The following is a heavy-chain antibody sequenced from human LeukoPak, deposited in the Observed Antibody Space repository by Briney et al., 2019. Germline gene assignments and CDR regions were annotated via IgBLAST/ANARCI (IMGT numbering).Heavy chain of an antibody. CDR3: ARHPHGSQLAQVRFDP. CDR2: IYYSGST. J-gene: IGHJ5*02. CDR1: GGSISSSSYY. D-gene: IGHD6-13*01. V-gene: IGHV4-39*01. Sequence: SETLSLTCTVSGGSISSSSYYWGWIRQPPGKGLEWIGSIYYSGSTYYNPSLKSRVTISVDTSKNRFSLKLSSVTAADTAVYYCARHPHGSQLAQVRFDPWGQGTLVTVSS.